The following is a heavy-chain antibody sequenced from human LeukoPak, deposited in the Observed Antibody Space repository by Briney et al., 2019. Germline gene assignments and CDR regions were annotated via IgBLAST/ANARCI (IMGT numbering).Heavy chain of an antibody. CDR3: ATIPGIAVAGVMDV. D-gene: IGHD6-19*01. CDR2: FDPEDGET. CDR1: GYTLTELS. V-gene: IGHV1-24*01. Sequence: GASVKVSCKVSGYTLTELSMHWVRQAPGKGLEWMGGFDPEDGETIYAQKFQGRVTMTEDTSTDTAHMELSSLRSEDTAVYYCATIPGIAVAGVMDVWGKGTTVTVSS. J-gene: IGHJ6*04.